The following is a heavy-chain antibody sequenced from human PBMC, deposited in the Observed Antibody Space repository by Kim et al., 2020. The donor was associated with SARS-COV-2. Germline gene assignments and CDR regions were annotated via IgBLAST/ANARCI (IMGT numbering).Heavy chain of an antibody. V-gene: IGHV3-23*01. D-gene: IGHD3-22*01. Sequence: GGSLRLSCAASGFTFSSNAMVWVRQAPGKGLEWVSGISGSGGSTYYADSVKGRFSISRDNSKNTLYLQMDSLRAEDTAVYYCAKDPADNYYYDTSGYWGYGGQGTLVTVSS. CDR1: GFTFSSNA. CDR3: AKDPADNYYYDTSGYWGY. CDR2: ISGSGGST. J-gene: IGHJ4*02.